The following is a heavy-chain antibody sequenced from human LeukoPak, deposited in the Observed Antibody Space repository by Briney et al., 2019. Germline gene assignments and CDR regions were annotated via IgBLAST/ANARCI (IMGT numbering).Heavy chain of an antibody. CDR1: GGTFTSYA. V-gene: IGHV1-69*13. Sequence: ASVKVSCKASGGTFTSYAISWVRQAPGQGLEWMGGIIPIFGTANYAQKFQGRVTITADESTSTAYMELSSLRSDDTAVYYCARGGGSSSWPNYYYYGMDVWGQGTTVTVSS. CDR2: IIPIFGTA. CDR3: ARGGGSSSWPNYYYYGMDV. D-gene: IGHD6-13*01. J-gene: IGHJ6*02.